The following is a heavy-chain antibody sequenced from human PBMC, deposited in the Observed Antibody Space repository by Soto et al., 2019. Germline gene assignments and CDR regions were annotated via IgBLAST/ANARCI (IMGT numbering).Heavy chain of an antibody. CDR1: GGSISSYY. V-gene: IGHV4-59*08. Sequence: SETLSLTCTVSGGSISSYYWSWIRQPPGKGLEWIGYIYYSGSTNYNPSLKSRVTISVDTSKNQFSLKLSSVTAADTAVYYCARRIGDNWNYVFDYWGQGTLVTVSS. CDR3: ARRIGDNWNYVFDY. D-gene: IGHD1-7*01. J-gene: IGHJ4*02. CDR2: IYYSGST.